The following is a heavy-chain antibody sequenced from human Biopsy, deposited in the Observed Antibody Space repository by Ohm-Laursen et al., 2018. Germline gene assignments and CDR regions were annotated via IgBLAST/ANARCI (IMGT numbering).Heavy chain of an antibody. J-gene: IGHJ3*02. Sequence: SLRLSCSASGFTFADNGMHWVRQAPGKGLEWVSGISWNSGIKDYADSVKGRFAISRDNAKNSLYLQMSSLRAEDTASYYCTNARGRFLEWVDPFDIWGQGTMVTVSS. CDR3: TNARGRFLEWVDPFDI. CDR1: GFTFADNG. V-gene: IGHV3-9*01. CDR2: ISWNSGIK. D-gene: IGHD3-3*01.